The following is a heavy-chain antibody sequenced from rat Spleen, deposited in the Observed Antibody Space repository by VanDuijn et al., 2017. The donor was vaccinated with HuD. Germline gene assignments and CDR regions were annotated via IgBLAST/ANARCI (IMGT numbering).Heavy chain of an antibody. Sequence: EVQLVESGGGLVQPGGSLKLSCLASGFIFNNYWLTWIRQAPGKGLEWVAYILRTGENTYYSDSVKGRFTISRDNAKSTLYLQMNRLRSEDSATYYCTGGGIPWYLDFWGPGTMVTVSS. CDR1: GFIFNNYW. CDR3: TGGGIPWYLDF. CDR2: ILRTGENT. D-gene: IGHD2-2*01. J-gene: IGHJ1*01. V-gene: IGHV5-31*01.